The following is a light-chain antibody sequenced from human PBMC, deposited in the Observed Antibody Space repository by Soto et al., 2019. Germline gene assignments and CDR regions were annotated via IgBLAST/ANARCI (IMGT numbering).Light chain of an antibody. CDR1: QSVGSN. J-gene: IGKJ1*01. CDR3: QHYNSWPRA. V-gene: IGKV3-15*01. Sequence: EMVMTQSPATLSLSPGERATLSCRASQSVGSNLAWYQQKPGQAPRLLIYGASTRATGVPARFSGSGSGTEFTLTISSLQSEEFAVYHSQHYNSWPRAFGQGTKVESK. CDR2: GAS.